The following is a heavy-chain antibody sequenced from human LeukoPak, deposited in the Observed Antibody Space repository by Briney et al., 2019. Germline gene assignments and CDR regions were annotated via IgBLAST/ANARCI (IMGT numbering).Heavy chain of an antibody. CDR3: ARDNPPQHNSGWFAY. CDR2: IYTSGST. Sequence: PSETLSLTCTVSGGSISSYYWSWIRQPAGKGLEWIGRIYTSGSTNANPSLKSRVTMSVDTSENQFSLKLSSVTAADTAVYYCARDNPPQHNSGWFAYWGQGTLVTVSS. CDR1: GGSISSYY. J-gene: IGHJ4*02. V-gene: IGHV4-4*07. D-gene: IGHD6-19*01.